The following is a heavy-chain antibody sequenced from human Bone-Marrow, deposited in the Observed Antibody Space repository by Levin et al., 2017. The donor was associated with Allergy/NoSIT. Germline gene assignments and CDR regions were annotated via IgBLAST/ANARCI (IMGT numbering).Heavy chain of an antibody. CDR2: IFYSGST. Sequence: KPSETLSLTCTVSGGSISGYYWSWVRQPPGKGLEWVGHIFYSGSTNYNPSLKRRVTISINTSKNQFSLNLTSVTAADTAFYYCARSVAGEFDYWGQGTLVTVSS. J-gene: IGHJ4*02. CDR3: ARSVAGEFDY. D-gene: IGHD3-10*01. V-gene: IGHV4-59*01. CDR1: GGSISGYY.